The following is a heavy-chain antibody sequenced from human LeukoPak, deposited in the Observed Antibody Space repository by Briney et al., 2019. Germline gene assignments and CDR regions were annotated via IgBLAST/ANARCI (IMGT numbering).Heavy chain of an antibody. J-gene: IGHJ4*02. Sequence: PSETLSLTCTVSGGSISSSNYYWGWIRQPPGKGLEWIGSIYYSGSTYYNPSLKSRVTISVDTSKNQFSLKLSSVTAADTAVYYCARQGYCSSTSCRGYYFDYWGQGTLVTVSS. CDR3: ARQGYCSSTSCRGYYFDY. V-gene: IGHV4-39*01. CDR2: IYYSGST. CDR1: GGSISSSNYY. D-gene: IGHD2-2*01.